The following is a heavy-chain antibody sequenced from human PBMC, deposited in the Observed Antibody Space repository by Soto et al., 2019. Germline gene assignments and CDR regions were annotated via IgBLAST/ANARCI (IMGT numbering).Heavy chain of an antibody. CDR2: IDHNGHT. D-gene: IGHD1-26*01. Sequence: PWGTLALTCTGYGGSSRSYYYGWSRQAPGMGLEWIGEIDHNGHTDYNSSLKSRVTISEDRSKNQFYLELTSVTDADRAIYYCARGMAAGWELLAYWGQGTQVTVSS. CDR3: ARGMAAGWELLAY. CDR1: GGSSRSYY. J-gene: IGHJ4*01. V-gene: IGHV4-34*01.